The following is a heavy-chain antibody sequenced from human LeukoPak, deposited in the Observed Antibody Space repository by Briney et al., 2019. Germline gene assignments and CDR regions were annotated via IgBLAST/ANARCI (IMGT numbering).Heavy chain of an antibody. CDR2: INPNSGGT. CDR1: DYTFTSYY. CDR3: ARDWDYYDSSGYYFNFDY. Sequence: GASVKVSCKASDYTFTSYYMHWVRQAPGQGLEWMGWINPNSGGTNYAQKFQGRVTMTRDTSISTAYMELSRLRSDDTAVYYCARDWDYYDSSGYYFNFDYWGQGTLVTVSS. D-gene: IGHD3-22*01. J-gene: IGHJ4*02. V-gene: IGHV1-2*02.